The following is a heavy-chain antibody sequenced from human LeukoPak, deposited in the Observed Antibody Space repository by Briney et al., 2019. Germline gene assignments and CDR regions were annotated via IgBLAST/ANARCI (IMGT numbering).Heavy chain of an antibody. CDR1: GFSFITYN. Sequence: GGSLRLSCAASGFSFITYNMNWVRQVPGKGLEWVSGISDSGGSTYYADSVKGRFTIVRDNSKNTLYVQMNSLRAEDTAVYYCAKDLMGAIDYWGQGTLVTVSS. CDR3: AKDLMGAIDY. V-gene: IGHV3-23*01. CDR2: ISDSGGST. D-gene: IGHD2-8*01. J-gene: IGHJ4*02.